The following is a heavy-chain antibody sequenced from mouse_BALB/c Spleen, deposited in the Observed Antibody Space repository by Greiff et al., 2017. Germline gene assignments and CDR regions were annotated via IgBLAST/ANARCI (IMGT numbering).Heavy chain of an antibody. Sequence: EVKLQESGAELVKPGASVKLSCTASGFNIKDTYMHWVKQRPEQGLEWIGRIDPANGNTKYDPKFQGKATITADTSSNTAYLQLSSLTSEDTAVYYCARDTGGPLAYWGQGTLVTVSA. CDR1: GFNIKDTY. CDR3: ARDTGGPLAY. V-gene: IGHV14-3*02. D-gene: IGHD4-1*01. J-gene: IGHJ3*01. CDR2: IDPANGNT.